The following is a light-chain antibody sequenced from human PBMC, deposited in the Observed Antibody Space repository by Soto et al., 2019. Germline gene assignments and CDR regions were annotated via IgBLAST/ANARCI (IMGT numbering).Light chain of an antibody. Sequence: ELVLAQSPGTLSRSPRERATLCGVASQSDSNNYLAWYQQKPGQAPRLLIYGASNRATGIPDRFSGSGSGTDFTLTISRLEPEDFAVDYCQPYGSSGTLGQGTKVDIK. CDR3: QPYGSSGT. J-gene: IGKJ1*01. CDR1: QSDSNNY. V-gene: IGKV3-20*01. CDR2: GAS.